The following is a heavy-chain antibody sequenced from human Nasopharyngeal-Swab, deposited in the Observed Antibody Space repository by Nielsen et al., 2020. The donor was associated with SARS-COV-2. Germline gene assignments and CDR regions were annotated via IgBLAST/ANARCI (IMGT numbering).Heavy chain of an antibody. CDR2: IYYSGST. V-gene: IGHV4-30-4*01. J-gene: IGHJ6*02. Sequence: SETLSLTCTVSGVSISSGDNYWSWIRQPPGKGLEWIGYIYYSGSTYYSPSLKSRVTISVDTSKNQFSLKLSSVTAADTAAYYRARAFPRGIIIRDYYYGMDVWGQGTTVTVSS. CDR1: GVSISSGDNY. CDR3: ARAFPRGIIIRDYYYGMDV. D-gene: IGHD3-10*01.